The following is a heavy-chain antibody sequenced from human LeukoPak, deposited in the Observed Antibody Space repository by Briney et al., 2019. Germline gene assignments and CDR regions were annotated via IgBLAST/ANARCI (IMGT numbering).Heavy chain of an antibody. CDR2: ISSSGSTI. J-gene: IGHJ6*03. V-gene: IGHV3-11*04. CDR1: GFTFSDYY. Sequence: GESLKISCAASGFTFSDYYMSWIRQAPGKGLEWVSYISSSGSTIYYADSVKGRFTISRDNAKNSLYLQMNSLRAEDTAVYYCARCGSSSYYYYYMDVWGKGTTVTVSS. CDR3: ARCGSSSYYYYYMDV. D-gene: IGHD6-13*01.